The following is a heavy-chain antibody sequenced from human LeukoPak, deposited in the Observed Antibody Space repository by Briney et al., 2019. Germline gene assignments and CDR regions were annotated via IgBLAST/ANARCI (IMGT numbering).Heavy chain of an antibody. Sequence: GGSLRLSCAASGFTFSSYSMNWVRQAPGKGLEWVSSISSSSSYIYYADSVKGRFTISRDNSKNTLYLQMNSLRAEDTALYYCAKDTGLVRGVHGMDVWGQGTTVTVSS. CDR3: AKDTGLVRGVHGMDV. CDR1: GFTFSSYS. CDR2: ISSSSSYI. D-gene: IGHD3-10*01. V-gene: IGHV3-21*04. J-gene: IGHJ6*02.